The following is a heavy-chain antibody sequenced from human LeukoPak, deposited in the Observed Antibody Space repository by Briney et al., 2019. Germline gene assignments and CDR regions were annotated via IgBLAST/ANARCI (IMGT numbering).Heavy chain of an antibody. D-gene: IGHD3-10*01. J-gene: IGHJ4*02. CDR2: INPNSGGT. CDR3: ARAPLDGSGYYYFDY. Sequence: GASVKVSCKASGYTFTSYGISWVRQAPGQGLEWMGWINPNSGGTNYAQKFQGRVTMTRDTSIGTAYMELSRLGSDDTAVYYCARAPLDGSGYYYFDYWGQGTLVTVSS. CDR1: GYTFTSYG. V-gene: IGHV1-2*02.